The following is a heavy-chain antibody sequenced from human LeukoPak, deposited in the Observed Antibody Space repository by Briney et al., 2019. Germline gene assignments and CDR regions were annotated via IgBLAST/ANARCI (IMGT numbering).Heavy chain of an antibody. V-gene: IGHV4-59*02. D-gene: IGHD5-12*01. CDR3: ARRARGYSFGAWFDP. J-gene: IGHJ5*02. CDR1: GGSVNSSY. Sequence: SETLSLTCTVSGGSVNSSYWSWVRQPPAKGLEWIGFISNSGSTNYSPSFTRRLTISVDTSKNQVSLRLTSVTAADTAVYYCARRARGYSFGAWFDPWGQGVLVTVSS. CDR2: ISNSGST.